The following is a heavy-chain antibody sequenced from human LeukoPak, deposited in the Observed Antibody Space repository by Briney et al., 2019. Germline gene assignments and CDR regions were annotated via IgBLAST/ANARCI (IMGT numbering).Heavy chain of an antibody. Sequence: ASVKVSCKASGYTFTGYYMHWVRQAPGQGLEWMGCINPNSGGTNYAQKFPGRVTMTRDTSISTAYMELSRLRSDDTAVYYCARETYYYDSSGYPKAFDIWGQGTMVTVSS. D-gene: IGHD3-22*01. V-gene: IGHV1-2*02. CDR3: ARETYYYDSSGYPKAFDI. CDR1: GYTFTGYY. J-gene: IGHJ3*02. CDR2: INPNSGGT.